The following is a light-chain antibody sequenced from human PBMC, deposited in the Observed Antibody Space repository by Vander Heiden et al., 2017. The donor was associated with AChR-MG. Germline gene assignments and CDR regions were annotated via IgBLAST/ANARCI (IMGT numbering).Light chain of an antibody. Sequence: SYELTQPPSVSVSPGQTARITCSGDALPKQYAYWYQQKPGQAPVLVIYKDSERPSRIPERFSGSSSGTTVTLTISGVQAEDEADYYCQSADSSGTYRRVVFGRGTKLTVL. CDR1: ALPKQY. CDR3: QSADSSGTYRRVV. CDR2: KDS. J-gene: IGLJ2*01. V-gene: IGLV3-25*03.